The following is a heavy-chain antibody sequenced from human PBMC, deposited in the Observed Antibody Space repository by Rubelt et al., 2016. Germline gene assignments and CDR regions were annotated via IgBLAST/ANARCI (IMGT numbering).Heavy chain of an antibody. CDR3: SCPISWTTRYYFDS. CDR2: IPYDGSDK. Sequence: QVQLVESGGGVVQPGRSLRLSCEGSGFRFSSFAMHWVRQAPGKGPEWVALIPYDGSDKYYADSVKGRFTISRDNSKNTLYLEMNSLKTEDTAVYYCSCPISWTTRYYFDSWGQGTLVTVSS. V-gene: IGHV3-30*03. CDR1: GFRFSSFA. J-gene: IGHJ4*02. D-gene: IGHD3-9*01.